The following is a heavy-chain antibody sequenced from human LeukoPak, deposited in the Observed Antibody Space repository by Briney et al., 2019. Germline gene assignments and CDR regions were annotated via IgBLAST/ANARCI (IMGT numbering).Heavy chain of an antibody. Sequence: ASVKVSCKASGYTFTGYYMHWVRQAPGQGLEWMGRINPNSGGTNYAQKFQGRVTMTRDTSISTAYMELSTLRSDDTAVYYCARAGSGSYYDAFDIWGQGTMVTVSS. CDR3: ARAGSGSYYDAFDI. CDR2: INPNSGGT. CDR1: GYTFTGYY. D-gene: IGHD1-26*01. J-gene: IGHJ3*02. V-gene: IGHV1-2*06.